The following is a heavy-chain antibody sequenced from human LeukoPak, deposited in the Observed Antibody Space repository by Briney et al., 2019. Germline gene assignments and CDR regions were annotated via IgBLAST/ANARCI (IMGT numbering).Heavy chain of an antibody. CDR3: AREGRTNGMDV. V-gene: IGHV3-7*05. D-gene: IGHD1-1*01. CDR1: GFTFSIYW. Sequence: PGGSLRLSCAASGFTFSIYWMSWVRQAPGKGLEWVANMNQDGSEKNYVDSVKGRFTISRDNAKNSLYLQMNCLRAEDTAVYFCAREGRTNGMDVWGQGTTVTVSS. J-gene: IGHJ6*02. CDR2: MNQDGSEK.